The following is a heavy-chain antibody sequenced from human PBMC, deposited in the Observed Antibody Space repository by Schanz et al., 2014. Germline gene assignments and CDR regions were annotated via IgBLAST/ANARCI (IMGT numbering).Heavy chain of an antibody. Sequence: EVHLLESGGGLVQPGGSLRLSCAASGFTFSAYAMHWVRQAPGKGLEWVSGISWNSGRLGYADSVKDRFTISRDNARNSLYLQMNSLRAEDTAFYYCTKDPYQLLEPPGYFQHWGQGTLVTVSS. D-gene: IGHD2-2*01. CDR1: GFTFSAYA. V-gene: IGHV3-9*01. CDR2: ISWNSGRL. CDR3: TKDPYQLLEPPGYFQH. J-gene: IGHJ1*01.